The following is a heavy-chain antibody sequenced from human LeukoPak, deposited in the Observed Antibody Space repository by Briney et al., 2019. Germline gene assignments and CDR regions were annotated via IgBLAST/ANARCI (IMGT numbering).Heavy chain of an antibody. D-gene: IGHD3-22*01. Sequence: VASVKVSCKASGYTFTSYYMHWVRQAPGQGLEWMGWINPNSGGTNYAQKFQGRVTMTRDTSISTAYMELSRLRSDDTAVYYCARVCRDYYDSSGYYSLDYWGQGTLVTVSS. CDR3: ARVCRDYYDSSGYYSLDY. J-gene: IGHJ4*02. CDR2: INPNSGGT. V-gene: IGHV1-2*02. CDR1: GYTFTSYY.